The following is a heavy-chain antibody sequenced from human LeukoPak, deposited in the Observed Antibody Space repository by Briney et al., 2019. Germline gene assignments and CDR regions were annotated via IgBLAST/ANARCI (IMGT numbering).Heavy chain of an antibody. J-gene: IGHJ3*02. CDR2: IWYDGSNK. Sequence: SGRSLRLSCAASGFTFSSYGMHWVRQAPGKGLEWVAVIWYDGSNKYYADSVKGRFTISRDNSKNTLYLQMNSLRAEDTAVYYCARDWGGHIVVVYAFDIWGQGTMVTVS. CDR3: ARDWGGHIVVVYAFDI. D-gene: IGHD2-21*01. CDR1: GFTFSSYG. V-gene: IGHV3-33*01.